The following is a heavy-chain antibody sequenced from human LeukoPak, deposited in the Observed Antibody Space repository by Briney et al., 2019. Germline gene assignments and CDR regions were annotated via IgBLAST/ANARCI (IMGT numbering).Heavy chain of an antibody. CDR2: IYTSGST. CDR1: GASISSYY. Sequence: PSETLSLTCSVSGASISSYYWSWIRQPAGKGLEWIGRIYTSGSTNYNPSLKSRVTMSVDTSKNQFSLKLSSVTAADTAVYYCARSLNSYGSGNYYQQSGYFDYWGQGTLVTVSS. V-gene: IGHV4-4*07. CDR3: ARSLNSYGSGNYYQQSGYFDY. J-gene: IGHJ4*02. D-gene: IGHD3-10*01.